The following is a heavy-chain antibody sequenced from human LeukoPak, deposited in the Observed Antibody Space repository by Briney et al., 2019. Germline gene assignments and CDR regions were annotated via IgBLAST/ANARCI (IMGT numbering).Heavy chain of an antibody. J-gene: IGHJ4*02. CDR1: GYTFTSYG. CDR2: ISAYNGNT. Sequence: GASVKVSCKASGYTFTSYGISWVRQAPGQGLEWMGWISAYNGNTNYAQKLQGRVTMTTDTSTSTAYMELRSLRSDDTAVYYCARRNYGDETYYFDYWGQGTLVTVSS. D-gene: IGHD4-17*01. CDR3: ARRNYGDETYYFDY. V-gene: IGHV1-18*01.